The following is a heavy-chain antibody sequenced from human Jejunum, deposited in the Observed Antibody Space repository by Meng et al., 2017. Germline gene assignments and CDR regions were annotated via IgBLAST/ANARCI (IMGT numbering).Heavy chain of an antibody. D-gene: IGHD3-10*01. J-gene: IGHJ4*02. CDR1: GFNFTNYG. Sequence: QRVGSGGGVVQPGKSLRLSCAASGFNFTNYGMHWVRQAPGRGLEWVAVIWHDGSKVFYADSVRGRFTISRDNSHNTVDLQMNSVRVDDTAVYFCLRGRDYWGQGTLVTVSS. CDR2: IWHDGSKV. V-gene: IGHV3-33*01. CDR3: LRGRDY.